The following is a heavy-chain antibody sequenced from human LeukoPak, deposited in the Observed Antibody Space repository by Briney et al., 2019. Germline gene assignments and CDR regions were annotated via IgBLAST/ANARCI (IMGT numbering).Heavy chain of an antibody. Sequence: GGSLRLSCAASGFAFSTYAMTWVRQAPGKGLEWVSAAGGTTGTTYYANSVKGRFTVSRDNPKNTLYLQMNSLRAEDTAVYYCAKDRQTNSYSPFHYWGQGTLVTVSS. D-gene: IGHD1-26*01. CDR2: AGGTTGTT. CDR1: GFAFSTYA. V-gene: IGHV3-23*01. CDR3: AKDRQTNSYSPFHY. J-gene: IGHJ4*02.